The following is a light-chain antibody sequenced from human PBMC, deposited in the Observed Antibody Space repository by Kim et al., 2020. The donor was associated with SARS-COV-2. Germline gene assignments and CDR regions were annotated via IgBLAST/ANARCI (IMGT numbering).Light chain of an antibody. CDR2: GAS. CDR3: QQYNNWST. Sequence: SVSAGERATLSCRASQSVYSSLAWYQQKPGHAPRLLIYGASTRATDIPARFSGSGSGTEFTLTISSLQSEDFAVYYCQQYNNWSTFGQGTKVDIK. V-gene: IGKV3D-15*01. CDR1: QSVYSS. J-gene: IGKJ1*01.